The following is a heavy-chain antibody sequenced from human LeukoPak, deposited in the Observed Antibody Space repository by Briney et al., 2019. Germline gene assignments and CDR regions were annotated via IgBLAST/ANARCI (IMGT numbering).Heavy chain of an antibody. V-gene: IGHV3-30*18. CDR3: AKAIVGAYVGFDY. J-gene: IGHJ4*02. CDR1: GFTFSSYG. CDR2: ISYDGSNK. Sequence: GGSLRLSCAASGFTFSSYGIHWVRQAPGKGLEWVAVISYDGSNKYYADSVKGRFTISRDNSKNTLYLQMNSLRAEDTAVYYCAKAIVGAYVGFDYWGQGTLVTVSS. D-gene: IGHD1-26*01.